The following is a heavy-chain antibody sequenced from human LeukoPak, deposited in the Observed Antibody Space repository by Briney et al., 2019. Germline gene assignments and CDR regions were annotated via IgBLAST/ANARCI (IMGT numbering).Heavy chain of an antibody. V-gene: IGHV3-21*01. CDR2: ISSSSSYI. CDR1: GFTFSSYS. D-gene: IGHD3-22*01. Sequence: GGSLRLSCAASGFTFSSYSMNWVRQALGKGLEWISSISSSSSYIYYADSVKGRFTISRDNAKNSLYLQMNSLRAEDTAVYYCARADYYDSSGYFDYWGQGTLVTVSS. CDR3: ARADYYDSSGYFDY. J-gene: IGHJ4*02.